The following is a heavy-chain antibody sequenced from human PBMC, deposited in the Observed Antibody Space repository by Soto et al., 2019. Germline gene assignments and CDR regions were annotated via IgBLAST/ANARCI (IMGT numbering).Heavy chain of an antibody. Sequence: PSETLSLTCTVSGGSISSHHWSWIRQPPGKGLEWIGYIYYSGSTNYNPSLRSRVTISIDTSQTQFSLKLSSVTAADTAVYYCARTMVVAYYFDSWGQGALVTVSS. D-gene: IGHD3-10*01. CDR2: IYYSGST. J-gene: IGHJ4*02. V-gene: IGHV4-59*11. CDR1: GGSISSHH. CDR3: ARTMVVAYYFDS.